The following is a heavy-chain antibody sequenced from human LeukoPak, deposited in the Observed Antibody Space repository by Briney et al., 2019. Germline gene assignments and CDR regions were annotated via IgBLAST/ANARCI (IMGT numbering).Heavy chain of an antibody. CDR1: GFIFSSHW. CDR2: INLEGTDK. D-gene: IGHD1-26*01. V-gene: IGHV3-7*01. Sequence: GGSLSLSCAASGFIFSSHWMSWVRQAPGKGLEWVANINLEGTDKNYVDSVKGRFTISRDNAKNSLYLQMSSLRADDTAMYYCARSGSYFSKWGQGTLVAVSS. J-gene: IGHJ4*02. CDR3: ARSGSYFSK.